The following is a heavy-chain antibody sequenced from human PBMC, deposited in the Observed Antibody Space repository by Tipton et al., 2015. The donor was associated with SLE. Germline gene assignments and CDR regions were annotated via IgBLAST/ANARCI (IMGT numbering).Heavy chain of an antibody. Sequence: TLSLTCTVSGGSISSISYYWGWIRPPPGKGLEWIGSVYYSGSTNYNPPLRSRVTISVDTSKNQFSLKLSSVTAADTAIYYCARLYYYDSSNFPPDAFDIWGQGTMVTVSS. CDR3: ARLYYYDSSNFPPDAFDI. CDR1: GGSISSISYY. CDR2: VYYSGST. D-gene: IGHD3-22*01. V-gene: IGHV4-39*07. J-gene: IGHJ3*02.